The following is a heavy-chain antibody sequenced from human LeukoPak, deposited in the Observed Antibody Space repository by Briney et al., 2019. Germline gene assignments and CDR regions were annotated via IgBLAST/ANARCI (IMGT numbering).Heavy chain of an antibody. J-gene: IGHJ6*03. CDR2: INYSGST. CDR1: GGSISNSFYY. Sequence: SETLSLTCTVSGGSISNSFYYWGWIRQPPGKGLEWIGSINYSGSTYYNPSLKSRVTISVDTSKSQFSLKLSSVAAADTAVYYCARRRYYGSGSYYTRGPYYMDVWGKGTTVTVSS. D-gene: IGHD3-10*01. CDR3: ARRRYYGSGSYYTRGPYYMDV. V-gene: IGHV4-39*07.